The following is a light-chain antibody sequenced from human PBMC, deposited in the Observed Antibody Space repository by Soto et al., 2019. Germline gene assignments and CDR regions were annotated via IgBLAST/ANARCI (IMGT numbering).Light chain of an antibody. CDR2: GAS. CDR1: QSVSSSY. CDR3: KQYGSSPFT. V-gene: IGKV3-20*01. J-gene: IGKJ3*01. Sequence: EIVLTQSPGTLSLSPGERATLSCRASQSVSSSYLAWYQQKPGQAPRLLIYGASSRATGIPDRFSGSGSGTDFTLIISRLEHEDFAVYYCKQYGSSPFTFGPGTKVDIK.